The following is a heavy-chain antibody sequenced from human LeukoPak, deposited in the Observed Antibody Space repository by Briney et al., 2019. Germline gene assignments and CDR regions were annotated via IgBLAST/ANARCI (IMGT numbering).Heavy chain of an antibody. D-gene: IGHD3-9*01. J-gene: IGHJ4*02. CDR2: IYYSGST. CDR1: GGSITNYY. CDR3: ARASWDYDILTGFDY. Sequence: SETLSLICTVSGGSITNYYWSWIRQPPGKGLEWIGYIYYSGSTNYNPSLKSRVTISVDTSKNQFSLKLSSVTAADTAVYYCARASWDYDILTGFDYWGQGTLVTVSS. V-gene: IGHV4-59*01.